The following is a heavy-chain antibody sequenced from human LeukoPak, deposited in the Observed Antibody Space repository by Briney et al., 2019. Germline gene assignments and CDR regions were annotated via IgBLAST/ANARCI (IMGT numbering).Heavy chain of an antibody. CDR3: ARDIGYCSSTSCRTDY. CDR2: ISSSSSYI. V-gene: IGHV3-21*01. J-gene: IGHJ4*02. Sequence: GGSLRLSCAASGFTFSSYSMNWVRQAPGKGLEWVSSISSSSSYIYYADSVKGRFTISRDNAKNSLYLQMHSLRAEDTAVYYCARDIGYCSSTSCRTDYWGQGTLVTVSS. D-gene: IGHD2-2*01. CDR1: GFTFSSYS.